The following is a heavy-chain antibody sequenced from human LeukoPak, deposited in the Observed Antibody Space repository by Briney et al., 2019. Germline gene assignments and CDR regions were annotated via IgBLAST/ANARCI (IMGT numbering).Heavy chain of an antibody. V-gene: IGHV3-53*01. Sequence: GGSLRLSCAASGFTVSSNYMSWVRQAPGKGLEWVSVIYSGGSTYYADSVKGRFTISRDNSKNTLYLQMNSLRAEDTAVYYCARDDPGGYDSSGYYPPYYGMDVWGQGTTVTVSS. CDR1: GFTVSSNY. J-gene: IGHJ6*02. CDR3: ARDDPGGYDSSGYYPPYYGMDV. CDR2: IYSGGST. D-gene: IGHD3-22*01.